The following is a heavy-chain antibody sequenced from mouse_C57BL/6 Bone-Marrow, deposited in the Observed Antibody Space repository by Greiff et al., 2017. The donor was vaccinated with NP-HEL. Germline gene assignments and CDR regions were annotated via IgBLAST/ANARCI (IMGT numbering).Heavy chain of an antibody. D-gene: IGHD2-4*01. Sequence: VKLMESGAELARPGASVKLSCKASGYTFTSYGISWVKQRTGQGLEWIGEIYPRSGNTYYNEKFKGKATLTADKSSSTAYMELRSLTSEDSAVYFCARWGDDYDWYFDVWGTGTTVTVSS. V-gene: IGHV1-81*01. CDR2: IYPRSGNT. J-gene: IGHJ1*03. CDR3: ARWGDDYDWYFDV. CDR1: GYTFTSYG.